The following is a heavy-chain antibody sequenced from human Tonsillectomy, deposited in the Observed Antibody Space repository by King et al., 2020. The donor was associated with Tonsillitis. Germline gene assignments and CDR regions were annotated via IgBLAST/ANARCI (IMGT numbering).Heavy chain of an antibody. V-gene: IGHV3-23*04. CDR3: AKKRSGYDYSDY. CDR1: GFTFSSYA. Sequence: VQLVESGGGLVQPGGSLRLSCAASGFTFSSYAMSWVRQAPGKGLEWVSAFSGSGGSTYSADSGKGRFTISRDNSKNTLYLQMNSLRAEDTAVYYCAKKRSGYDYSDYWGQGTLVTVSS. CDR2: FSGSGGST. J-gene: IGHJ4*02. D-gene: IGHD5-12*01.